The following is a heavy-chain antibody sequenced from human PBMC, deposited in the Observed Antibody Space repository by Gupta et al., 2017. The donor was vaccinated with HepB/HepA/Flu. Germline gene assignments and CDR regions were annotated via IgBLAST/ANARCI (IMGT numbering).Heavy chain of an antibody. CDR1: GGTFSSYA. CDR2: ILPILGIA. J-gene: IGHJ6*02. V-gene: IGHV1-69*04. D-gene: IGHD3-9*01. Sequence: QVQLVQSGAEVKKPGSSVKVSCKASGGTFSSYAISWVRQAPGQGLEWMGRILPILGIANYAQKFQGRVTITADKSTSTAYMELSRLRSEDTAVYYCARDLTTYYYYYGMDVWGHGTTVTVSS. CDR3: ARDLTTYYYYYGMDV.